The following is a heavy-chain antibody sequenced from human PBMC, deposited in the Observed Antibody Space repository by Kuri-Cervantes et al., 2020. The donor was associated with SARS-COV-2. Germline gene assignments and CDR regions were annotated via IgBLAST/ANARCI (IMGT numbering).Heavy chain of an antibody. CDR2: IYNGGDT. Sequence: LKICCAASEITVNSNDMGWGRQAPWRRLERVSIIYNGGDTYYAYSVKGRFTIARDTSKNTLYIQLNSLKNEDTAVYYCARDTVTMIVGAYWFDLWGQGTMVTVSS. CDR1: EITVNSND. V-gene: IGHV3-53*01. J-gene: IGHJ5*02. D-gene: IGHD3-22*01. CDR3: ARDTVTMIVGAYWFDL.